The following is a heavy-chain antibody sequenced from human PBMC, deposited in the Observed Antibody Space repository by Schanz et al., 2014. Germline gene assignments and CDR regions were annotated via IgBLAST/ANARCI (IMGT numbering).Heavy chain of an antibody. D-gene: IGHD3-10*01. J-gene: IGHJ3*01. Sequence: QVQLVQSGAEVKKPGASVRVSCKASGGTFSSSTLTWVRQAPGQGLEWMGRIIPILDKTIYAQKFQGRVTMAEDTSTETAYMELSGLRSGDTAVYYCATNSPFRMVRGSNAFDAWGQGTMVTGSS. CDR3: ATNSPFRMVRGSNAFDA. V-gene: IGHV1-69*09. CDR2: IIPILDKT. CDR1: GGTFSSST.